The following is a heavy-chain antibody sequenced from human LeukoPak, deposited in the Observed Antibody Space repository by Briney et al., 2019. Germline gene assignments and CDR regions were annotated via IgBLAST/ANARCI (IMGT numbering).Heavy chain of an antibody. CDR1: GYTFTSYG. J-gene: IGHJ4*02. Sequence: ASVKVSCKASGYTFTSYGLTWVRQAPGQGLEWMGWISVYNGNTNYAQKFQGRVTMTTDTTTSTAYMELRSLRSDDTAVYYCARDRHGGNSHDYWGQGTLVTASS. V-gene: IGHV1-18*01. CDR2: ISVYNGNT. CDR3: ARDRHGGNSHDY. D-gene: IGHD4-23*01.